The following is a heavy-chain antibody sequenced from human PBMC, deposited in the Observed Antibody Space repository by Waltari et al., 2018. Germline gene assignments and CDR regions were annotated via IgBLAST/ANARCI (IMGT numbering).Heavy chain of an antibody. CDR1: GGSISSYY. CDR2: IYYSGST. V-gene: IGHV4-59*01. Sequence: QVQLQESGPGLVKPSETLSLTCTVSGGSISSYYWSWIRQPPGKGLEWIGYIYYSGSTNYNPSLKSRVTTSVDTSKNQFSLKLSSVTAADTAVYYCARARGSSSHYYYYGMDVWGQGTTVTVSS. CDR3: ARARGSSSHYYYYGMDV. J-gene: IGHJ6*02. D-gene: IGHD6-13*01.